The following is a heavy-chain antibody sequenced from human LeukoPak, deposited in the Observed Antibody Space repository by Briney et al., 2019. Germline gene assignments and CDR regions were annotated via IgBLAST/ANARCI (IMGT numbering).Heavy chain of an antibody. D-gene: IGHD6-13*01. CDR3: AKGLYSSSWYGIDY. J-gene: IGHJ4*02. CDR2: ISYDGSNK. V-gene: IGHV3-30*18. Sequence: GRSLRLSCAASGFTFSSYDMHWVRQAPGKGLEWVAVISYDGSNKYYADSVKGRFTISRDNSKNTLYLQMNSLRAEDTAVYYCAKGLYSSSWYGIDYWGQGTLVTVSS. CDR1: GFTFSSYD.